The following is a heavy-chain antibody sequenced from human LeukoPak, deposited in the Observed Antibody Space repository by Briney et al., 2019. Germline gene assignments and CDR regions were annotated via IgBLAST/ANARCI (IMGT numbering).Heavy chain of an antibody. CDR3: ATGSFYCSSTSCYPYYFDY. Sequence: GGSLRLSCAASGFTFDDYGMSWVSQAPGKGLEWVSGINWNGGSTGYADSVKGRFTISRDNAKNSLYLQMNSLRAEDTALYYCATGSFYCSSTSCYPYYFDYWGQRTLVTVSS. J-gene: IGHJ4*02. CDR2: INWNGGST. V-gene: IGHV3-20*04. D-gene: IGHD2-2*01. CDR1: GFTFDDYG.